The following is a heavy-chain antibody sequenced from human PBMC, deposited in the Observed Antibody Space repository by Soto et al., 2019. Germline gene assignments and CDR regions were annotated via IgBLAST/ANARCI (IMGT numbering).Heavy chain of an antibody. D-gene: IGHD6-13*01. CDR2: INHSGST. CDR1: GGSFSGYY. V-gene: IGHV4-34*01. Sequence: SETLSLTCAVYGGSFSGYYWSWIRQPPGKGLEWIGEINHSGSTNYNPSLKSRVTISVDTSKNQFSLKLSSVTAEDTAVYYCARRSSSWHNAQWGLNWFDPWGQGTLVTVSS. CDR3: ARRSSSWHNAQWGLNWFDP. J-gene: IGHJ5*02.